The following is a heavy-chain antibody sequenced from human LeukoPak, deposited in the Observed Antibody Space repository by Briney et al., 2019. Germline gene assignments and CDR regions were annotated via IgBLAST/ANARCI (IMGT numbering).Heavy chain of an antibody. Sequence: SETLSLTCTVSGGSISSGSYYWSWIRQPAGKGLEWIGRIYTSGSTNYNPSLKSRVTISVDTSKNQFSLKLSSVTAADTAVYYCARDSISSSFAFDIWGQGTMVTVSS. D-gene: IGHD6-6*01. J-gene: IGHJ3*02. V-gene: IGHV4-61*02. CDR3: ARDSISSSFAFDI. CDR2: IYTSGST. CDR1: GGSISSGSYY.